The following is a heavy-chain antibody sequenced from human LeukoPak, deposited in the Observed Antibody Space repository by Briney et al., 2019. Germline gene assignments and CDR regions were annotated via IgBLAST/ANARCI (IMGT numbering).Heavy chain of an antibody. D-gene: IGHD2/OR15-2a*01. J-gene: IGHJ5*02. CDR1: GFTFSSYA. Sequence: GGSLRLSCAASGFTFSSYAMSWVRQAPGKGLEWVSAISGSGGSTYYADSVKGRFTISRDNAKSTLYLQMNSLRAEDTAVYYCVPLAQILLNSFDPWGQGTLVTVSS. CDR2: ISGSGGST. V-gene: IGHV3-23*01. CDR3: VPLAQILLNSFDP.